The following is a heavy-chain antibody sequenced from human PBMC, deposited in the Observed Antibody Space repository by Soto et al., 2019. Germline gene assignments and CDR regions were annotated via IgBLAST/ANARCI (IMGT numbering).Heavy chain of an antibody. CDR3: ARVRGSILTGFPWFDP. Sequence: TLSLTCTVSGGSISSGGYYWSWIRQHPGKGLEWIGYIYYSGSTYDNPSLKSRVTISVDTSKNQFSLKLSLVIATDTAVYYWARVRGSILTGFPWFDPWGQGTLVTVSS. J-gene: IGHJ5*02. D-gene: IGHD3-9*01. CDR2: IYYSGST. V-gene: IGHV4-31*03. CDR1: GGSISSGGYY.